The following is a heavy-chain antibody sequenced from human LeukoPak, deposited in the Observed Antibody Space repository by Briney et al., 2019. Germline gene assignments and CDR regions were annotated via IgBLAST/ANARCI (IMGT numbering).Heavy chain of an antibody. CDR1: GYTFIGYY. V-gene: IGHV1-2*02. D-gene: IGHD4-17*01. CDR2: INPNSGGT. CDR3: ARLFTVTTSDFDY. J-gene: IGHJ4*02. Sequence: ASVKVSCKASGYTFIGYYMHWVRHAPGQGLEWMGWINPNSGGTNYAQKFQGRVTMTRDTSISTAYMEMSRLRSDDTAVYYCARLFTVTTSDFDYWGQGTLVTVSS.